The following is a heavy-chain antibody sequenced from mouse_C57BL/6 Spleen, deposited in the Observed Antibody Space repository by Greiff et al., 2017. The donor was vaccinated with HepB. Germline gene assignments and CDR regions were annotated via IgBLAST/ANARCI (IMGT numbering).Heavy chain of an antibody. CDR2: IYWDDDK. Sequence: QVTLNVSGPGILQSSQTLSLTCSFSGFSLSTSGMGVSWIRQPSGKGLEWLAHIYWDDDKRYNPSLKSRLTISKDTSRNQVFLKITSVDTADTATYYCARDYYGSNWYFDVWGTGTTVTVSS. J-gene: IGHJ1*03. CDR1: GFSLSTSGMG. CDR3: ARDYYGSNWYFDV. D-gene: IGHD1-1*01. V-gene: IGHV8-12*01.